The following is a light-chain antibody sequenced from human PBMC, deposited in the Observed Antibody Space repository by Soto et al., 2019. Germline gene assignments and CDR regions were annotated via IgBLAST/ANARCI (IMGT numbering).Light chain of an antibody. CDR3: QQYGGTPPIT. CDR1: QSVNDNY. Sequence: EVVLTQSPGTLSLSPGESATLSCRASQSVNDNYFAWFQQKPGQAPRLVIFGASSRATGILDRFSGSGSGTDFTLTINRLEPEDFAVYYCQQYGGTPPITFGQGTRLEIK. J-gene: IGKJ5*01. V-gene: IGKV3-20*01. CDR2: GAS.